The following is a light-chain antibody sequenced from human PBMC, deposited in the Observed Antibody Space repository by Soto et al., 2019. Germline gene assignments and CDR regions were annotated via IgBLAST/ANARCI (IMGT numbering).Light chain of an antibody. CDR2: YVS. Sequence: VVLTQSPATLSVSPGETVTLSCRASHNIRNNLAWYQHKPGQAPRLLISYVSSGATGVPGRFSGSGSGTEFALTISSLQSEDSAVYYCQHFYNWPVTFGGGTKV. V-gene: IGKV3-15*01. CDR1: HNIRNN. CDR3: QHFYNWPVT. J-gene: IGKJ4*01.